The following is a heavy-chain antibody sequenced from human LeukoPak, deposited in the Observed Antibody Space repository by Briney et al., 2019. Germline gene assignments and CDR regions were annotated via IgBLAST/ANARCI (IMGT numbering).Heavy chain of an antibody. D-gene: IGHD4-17*01. J-gene: IGHJ4*02. CDR1: GGSISSGGYY. CDR3: ARGTVTTYYFDY. V-gene: IGHV4-31*03. Sequence: SQTLSLTCTVSGGSISSGGYYWSWIRQHPGKGLEWIGYIYYSGSTYYNPSLKSRVTISVDTSKNHFSLKLSSVTAADTAVYYCARGTVTTYYFDYWGQGTLVTVSS. CDR2: IYYSGST.